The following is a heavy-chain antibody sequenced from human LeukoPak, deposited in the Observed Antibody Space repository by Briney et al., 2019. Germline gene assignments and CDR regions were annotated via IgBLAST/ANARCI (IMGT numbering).Heavy chain of an antibody. CDR2: ISGSGGST. Sequence: QPGGSLRLSCAASGFSFSSYAMSWVRQAPGKGLEWVSAISGSGGSTYYADSVKGRFTISRDNSKNTLYLQMNSLRAEDTAVYYCAKGGSYYYTLKVFDYWGQGTLVTVSS. CDR3: AKGGSYYYTLKVFDY. D-gene: IGHD1-26*01. V-gene: IGHV3-23*01. CDR1: GFSFSSYA. J-gene: IGHJ4*02.